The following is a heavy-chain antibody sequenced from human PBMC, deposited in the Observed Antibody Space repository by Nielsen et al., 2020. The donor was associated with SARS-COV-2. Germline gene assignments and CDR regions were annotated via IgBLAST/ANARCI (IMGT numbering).Heavy chain of an antibody. V-gene: IGHV5-51*01. CDR3: ASSSSSSWYGDAFDI. D-gene: IGHD6-13*01. J-gene: IGHJ3*02. CDR1: GYSFTNYW. CDR2: IYPGDSDT. Sequence: GESLKISCLGSGYSFTNYWITWVRQMPGKGLEWMGIIYPGDSDTRYSPSFQGQVTISADKSISTAYLQWSSLKASDTAMYYCASSSSSSWYGDAFDIWGQGTMVTVSS.